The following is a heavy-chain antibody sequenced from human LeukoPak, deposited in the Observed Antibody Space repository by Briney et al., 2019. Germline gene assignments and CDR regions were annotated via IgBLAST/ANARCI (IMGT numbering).Heavy chain of an antibody. D-gene: IGHD2-15*01. J-gene: IGHJ4*02. Sequence: PGGSLGLSCAASGFTFSSYDMHWVRQATGKGLEWVSAIGTAGDTYYPGSVKGRFTISRENAKNSLYLQMNSLRAGDTAVYYCARARVGVVVAATPSDYYFDYWGQGTLVTVSS. V-gene: IGHV3-13*01. CDR3: ARARVGVVVAATPSDYYFDY. CDR1: GFTFSSYD. CDR2: IGTAGDT.